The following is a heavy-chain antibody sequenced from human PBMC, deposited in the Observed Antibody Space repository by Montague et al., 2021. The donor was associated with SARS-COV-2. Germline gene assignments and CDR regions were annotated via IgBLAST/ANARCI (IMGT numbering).Heavy chain of an antibody. J-gene: IGHJ6*02. CDR1: GGSISNYY. D-gene: IGHD6-19*01. CDR3: ARESGYSSGWRYYHGMDV. V-gene: IGHV4-4*07. Sequence: SETLSLTCTVSGGSISNYYWTWIRQPAGKGLEWIGCLYTSGSTTYNPSLKSRVTMSVDTSKNQFSLNVTSVTAADTAIYYCARESGYSSGWRYYHGMDVWGQGTTVTVS. CDR2: LYTSGST.